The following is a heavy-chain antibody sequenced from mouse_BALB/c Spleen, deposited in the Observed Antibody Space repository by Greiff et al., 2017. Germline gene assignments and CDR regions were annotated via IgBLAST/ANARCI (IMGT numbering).Heavy chain of an antibody. V-gene: IGHV1-9*01. D-gene: IGHD1-1*01. J-gene: IGHJ1*01. CDR3: ARLTTVVADWYFDV. CDR2: ILPGSGST. Sequence: QVLLKHSGAEPMKPGASEKISCKASGYTFSSYWIAWVKQRPGHGLEWIGEILPGSGSTNYNEKFKGKATFTAVTSSNTAYMQLSSLTSADSAVYYCARLTTVVADWYFDVWGAGATVNVAS. CDR1: GYTFSSYW.